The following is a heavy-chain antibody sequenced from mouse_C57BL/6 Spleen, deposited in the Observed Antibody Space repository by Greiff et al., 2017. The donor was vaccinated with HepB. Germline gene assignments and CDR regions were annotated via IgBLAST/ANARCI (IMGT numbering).Heavy chain of an antibody. V-gene: IGHV1-69*01. D-gene: IGHD2-1*01. CDR2: IDPSDRYT. CDR1: GYTFTSYW. Sequence: VQLQQPGAELVMPGASVKLSCKASGYTFTSYWMHWVKQRPGQGLEWIGEIDPSDRYTNYNHKFKGKSTLTVDKSSSTAYMQLISLTSEDSSVYYGSGRGYYGNYSYAMDYWGQGTSVTVSS. J-gene: IGHJ4*01. CDR3: SGRGYYGNYSYAMDY.